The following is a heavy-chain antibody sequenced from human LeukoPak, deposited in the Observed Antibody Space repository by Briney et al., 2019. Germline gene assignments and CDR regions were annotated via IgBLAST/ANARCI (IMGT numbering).Heavy chain of an antibody. J-gene: IGHJ3*02. D-gene: IGHD2-21*02. CDR1: GGSFSGYY. V-gene: IGHV4-34*01. CDR2: INHSGST. Sequence: SETLSLTCAVYGGSFSGYYWSWIRQPPGKGLEWMGGINHSGSTNYNPSLKSRVTISVDTSKNQFSLKLSSVTAADTAVYYCARGGIVVVTAYHDAFDIWGQGTMVTVSS. CDR3: ARGGIVVVTAYHDAFDI.